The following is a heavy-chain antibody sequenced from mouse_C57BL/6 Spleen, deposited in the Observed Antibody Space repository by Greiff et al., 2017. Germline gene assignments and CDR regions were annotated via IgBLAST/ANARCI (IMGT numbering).Heavy chain of an antibody. J-gene: IGHJ2*01. D-gene: IGHD2-3*01. CDR3: ARHGDGYYVDYFDY. CDR1: GFTFSSYG. Sequence: EVQGVESGGDLVKPGGSLKLSCAASGFTFSSYGMYWVRQTPDKRLEWVATISSGGSYTSYPDSVKGRFTISRDNAKNTLYLQMSSLKSEDTSMYYCARHGDGYYVDYFDYWGQGTTLTVSS. V-gene: IGHV5-6*01. CDR2: ISSGGSYT.